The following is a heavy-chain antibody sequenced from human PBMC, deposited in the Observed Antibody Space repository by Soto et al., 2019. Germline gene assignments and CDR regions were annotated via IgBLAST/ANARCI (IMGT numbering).Heavy chain of an antibody. CDR1: GYSFSDYW. CDR2: IYPGDSDT. J-gene: IGHJ6*02. Sequence: GESLKISCKGSGYSFSDYWIAWVRQVPGKGLEWMGVIYPGDSDTRYRPSLQGQVIISADRSISTAYLQWSSLKASDTAIYYCARSHGMDVWGQWTTVTVSS. V-gene: IGHV5-51*01. CDR3: ARSHGMDV.